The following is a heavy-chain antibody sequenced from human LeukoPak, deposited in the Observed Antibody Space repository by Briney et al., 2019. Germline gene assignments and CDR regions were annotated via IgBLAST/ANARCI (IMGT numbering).Heavy chain of an antibody. D-gene: IGHD6-13*01. J-gene: IGHJ4*02. Sequence: PGRSLRLSCAASGFIVSGYGMHWVRQAPGKGLEWMAVISYDGSHIYYADSVKGRFTISRDSSKNTLYLQMNSLRTDDTAVYYCARDRSNSWTFDYWGQGTLVTVSS. V-gene: IGHV3-30*03. CDR2: ISYDGSHI. CDR1: GFIVSGYG. CDR3: ARDRSNSWTFDY.